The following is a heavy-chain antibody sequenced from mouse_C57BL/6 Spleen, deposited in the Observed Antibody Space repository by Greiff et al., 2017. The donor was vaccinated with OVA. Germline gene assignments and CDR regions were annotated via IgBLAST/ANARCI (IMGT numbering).Heavy chain of an antibody. CDR3: ARKDYYGSSLYWYFDV. J-gene: IGHJ1*03. V-gene: IGHV1-63*01. Sequence: QVQLQQSGAELVRPGTSVKMSCKASGYTFTNYWIGWAKQRPGHGLEWIGDIYPGGGYTNYNEKFKGKATLTADKSSSTAYMQFSSLTSEDSAIYYCARKDYYGSSLYWYFDVWGTGTTVTVSS. CDR1: GYTFTNYW. CDR2: IYPGGGYT. D-gene: IGHD1-1*01.